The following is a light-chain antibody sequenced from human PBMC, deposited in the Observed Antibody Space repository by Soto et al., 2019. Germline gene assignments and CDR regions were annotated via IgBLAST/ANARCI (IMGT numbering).Light chain of an antibody. Sequence: EIGLEQSPGSVSLSPGERDTLSCRASQRVSRNLVWYQQKPGQAPRLLIYDASNRATGIPARFSGSGSGTDFTLTINSLEPEDFAVYYCQQRYNWPLTFGGGTKVEIK. J-gene: IGKJ4*01. CDR1: QRVSRN. V-gene: IGKV3-11*01. CDR3: QQRYNWPLT. CDR2: DAS.